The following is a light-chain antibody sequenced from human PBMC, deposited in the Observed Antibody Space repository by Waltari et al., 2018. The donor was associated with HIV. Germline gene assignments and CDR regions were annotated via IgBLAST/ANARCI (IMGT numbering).Light chain of an antibody. J-gene: IGLJ3*02. CDR3: AAWDDSLSGPNWV. CDR1: SSNIGSNY. CDR2: RNT. Sequence: QSVLTQPPSTSGTPGQRVTISCSGSSSNIGSNYVYWFQELPGTAPKLLIYRNTQRPSGVPDRFSGSKSGTSASLAISGLRSEDEADYFCAAWDDSLSGPNWVFGGGTKLTVL. V-gene: IGLV1-47*01.